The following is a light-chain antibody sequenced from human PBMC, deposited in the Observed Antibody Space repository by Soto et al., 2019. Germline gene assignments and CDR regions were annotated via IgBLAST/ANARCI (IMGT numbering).Light chain of an antibody. CDR2: QVT. V-gene: IGLV2-14*01. CDR1: ISDLAIYNY. CDR3: RSYTYSSNYV. Sequence: SQPGSVSGSPGQSVVISCTGTISDLAIYNYVSWYQQQPGKAPRVMIYQVTNRPSGVSNRFSGSRSGNTASLTISGLQAEDEADYYCRSYTYSSNYVFGTGTKVTVL. J-gene: IGLJ1*01.